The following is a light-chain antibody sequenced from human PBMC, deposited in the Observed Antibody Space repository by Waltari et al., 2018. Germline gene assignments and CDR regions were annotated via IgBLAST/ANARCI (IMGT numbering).Light chain of an antibody. Sequence: QSALTQPPSVSGSPGQSITISCTGTSRAVGSYNLVSWYQQHPGKAPKLMSYEVSKRPSGVSNRFSGSKSGNTASLTISGLQAEDEADYYCCSYAGSSTFNVVFGGGTKLTVL. CDR3: CSYAGSSTFNVV. V-gene: IGLV2-23*02. CDR2: EVS. CDR1: SRAVGSYNL. J-gene: IGLJ2*01.